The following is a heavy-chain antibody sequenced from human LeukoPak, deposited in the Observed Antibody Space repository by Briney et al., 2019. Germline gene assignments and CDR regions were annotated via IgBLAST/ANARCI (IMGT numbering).Heavy chain of an antibody. D-gene: IGHD6-19*01. Sequence: GGSLRLSCAASGFTFSSYGMHWVRQAPGKGLEWVAVISCDGSTKYYADSVKGRFTISRDNSKNTLYLQMNSLRAEDTAVYYCAKDNIAVAGNVDYWGQGTLVTVSS. V-gene: IGHV3-30*18. J-gene: IGHJ4*02. CDR2: ISCDGSTK. CDR1: GFTFSSYG. CDR3: AKDNIAVAGNVDY.